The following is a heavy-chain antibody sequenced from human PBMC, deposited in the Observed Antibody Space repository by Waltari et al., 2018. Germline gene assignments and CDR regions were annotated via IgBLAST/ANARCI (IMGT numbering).Heavy chain of an antibody. CDR1: GGSISSSSYY. J-gene: IGHJ2*01. CDR3: ARHPAMTIMLWYCDL. Sequence: QLQLQESGPGLVKPSETLSLTCTVSGGSISSSSYYWGWIRQPPGKGLEWIGSIYYSGSTYYNPAPKSRVTISVDTAKNQFSRKLSSGTAADTAVYYCARHPAMTIMLWYCDLWGRGTLVTVSS. D-gene: IGHD2-8*01. CDR2: IYYSGST. V-gene: IGHV4-39*01.